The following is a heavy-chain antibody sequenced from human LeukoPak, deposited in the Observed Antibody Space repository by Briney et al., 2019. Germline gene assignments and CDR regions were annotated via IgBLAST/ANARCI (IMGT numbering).Heavy chain of an antibody. CDR1: GFTFSKYW. V-gene: IGHV3-74*01. CDR3: ATKQWLAPPPDS. J-gene: IGHJ4*02. Sequence: GGSLRLSCAASGFTFSKYWMLWVRQAPGKGLESVSRINTDGTVTTYADSVKGRFTVSRDNADTTMFLQMNSVRDEDTAVYYCATKQWLAPPPDSWGQGTPVTVSS. CDR2: INTDGTVT. D-gene: IGHD6-19*01.